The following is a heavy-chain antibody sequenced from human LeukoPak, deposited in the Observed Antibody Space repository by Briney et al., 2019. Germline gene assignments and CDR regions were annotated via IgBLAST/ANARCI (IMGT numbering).Heavy chain of an antibody. D-gene: IGHD2-15*01. Sequence: GGSLRLSCAVSGFTISSYWMTWVRQAPGKGLEWVANIKQDGSEKNYVDSVKGRFTISRDNAKNSLYLQMNSLRAEDTAVYYCAREEGYCSGVNCYFWFDPWGQGTLVTVSS. CDR2: IKQDGSEK. V-gene: IGHV3-7*05. CDR3: AREEGYCSGVNCYFWFDP. CDR1: GFTISSYW. J-gene: IGHJ5*02.